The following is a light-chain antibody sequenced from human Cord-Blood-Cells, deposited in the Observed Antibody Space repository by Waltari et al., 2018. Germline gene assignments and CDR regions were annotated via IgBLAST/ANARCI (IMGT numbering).Light chain of an antibody. CDR3: YSYAGSSTFVV. CDR2: EGS. CDR1: SSDVGSYNL. J-gene: IGLJ2*01. Sequence: QSALTQPASVSGSPGQSITISCTGTSSDVGSYNLVSWYQQHPGKDPKLMIYEGSKRPSGVSNRFSGSKSGNTASLTISGLQAEDEADYYCYSYAGSSTFVVFGGGTKLTVL. V-gene: IGLV2-23*03.